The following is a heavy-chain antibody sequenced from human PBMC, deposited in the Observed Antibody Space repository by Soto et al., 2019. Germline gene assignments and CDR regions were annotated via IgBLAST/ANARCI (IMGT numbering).Heavy chain of an antibody. CDR2: ISSNGGST. Sequence: GGSLRLSCSASGFTFSSYAMHWVRQAPGKGLEYVSAISSNGGSTYYADSVNGRFTISRDNSKNTLYLQMSSLRAEDTAVYYCVKDPWFGELFDAFDIWGQGTMVPVSS. D-gene: IGHD3-10*01. CDR1: GFTFSSYA. V-gene: IGHV3-64D*09. J-gene: IGHJ3*02. CDR3: VKDPWFGELFDAFDI.